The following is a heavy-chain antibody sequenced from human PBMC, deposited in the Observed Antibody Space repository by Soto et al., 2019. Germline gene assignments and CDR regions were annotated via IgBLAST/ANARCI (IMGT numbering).Heavy chain of an antibody. CDR3: ARDRQYYQFWSGCQNEGPCAMDV. Sequence: QVQLQQWGAGLLKPSETLSLTCAVYGGSFSGYYWTWIRQAPGKGLEWIGEINHCGGTNYNSSLKCRVTISVDTSKNQFALILYSVTAADTAVYYCARDRQYYQFWSGCQNEGPCAMDVWGQGTTVTVSS. J-gene: IGHJ6*02. D-gene: IGHD3-3*02. CDR2: INHCGGT. V-gene: IGHV4-34*02. CDR1: GGSFSGYY.